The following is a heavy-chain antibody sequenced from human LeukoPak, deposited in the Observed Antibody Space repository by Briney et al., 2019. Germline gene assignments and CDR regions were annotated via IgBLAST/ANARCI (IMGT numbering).Heavy chain of an antibody. D-gene: IGHD3-3*01. CDR3: AKDGDYDFWSGDDAFDI. V-gene: IGHV3-9*03. J-gene: IGHJ3*02. CDR2: ISWNSGSI. CDR1: GFTFDDDA. Sequence: RGGSLRLSCAASGFTFDDDAMHWVGEALGKGLEWVSGISWNSGSIGYADSVKGRFTISRDNAKNSLYLQMNSLRAEDMALYYCAKDGDYDFWSGDDAFDIWGQGTMVTVSS.